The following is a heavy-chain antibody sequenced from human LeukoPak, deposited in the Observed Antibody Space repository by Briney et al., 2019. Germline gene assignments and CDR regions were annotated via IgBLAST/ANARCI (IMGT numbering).Heavy chain of an antibody. Sequence: SVKVSCKASGYTFTSYDINWVRQATGQGLEWMGGIIPIFGTTNYAQKFQGRVTITADKSTSTAYLELSSLRSEDTAVYYCARGHSSGWCAGSVFDYWGQGTLVTVSS. D-gene: IGHD6-19*01. CDR3: ARGHSSGWCAGSVFDY. CDR2: IIPIFGTT. CDR1: GYTFTSYD. V-gene: IGHV1-69*06. J-gene: IGHJ4*02.